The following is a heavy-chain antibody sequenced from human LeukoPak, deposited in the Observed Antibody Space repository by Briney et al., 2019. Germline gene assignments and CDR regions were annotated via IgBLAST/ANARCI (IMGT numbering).Heavy chain of an antibody. Sequence: SETLSLTCTVSGGSISSYYWSWIRQPAGKGLEWIGRIYTSGSTNYNPSPKSRVTISVDTSKNQFSLKLSSVTAADTAVYYCAREFLHYGGNGWFDPWGQGTLVTVSS. CDR3: AREFLHYGGNGWFDP. V-gene: IGHV4-4*07. J-gene: IGHJ5*02. CDR2: IYTSGST. D-gene: IGHD4-23*01. CDR1: GGSISSYY.